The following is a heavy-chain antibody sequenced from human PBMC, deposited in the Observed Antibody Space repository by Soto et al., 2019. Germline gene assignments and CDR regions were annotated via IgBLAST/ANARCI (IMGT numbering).Heavy chain of an antibody. J-gene: IGHJ6*02. CDR1: GFTFSSYG. CDR2: IWYDGSNK. Sequence: QVQLVESGGGVVQPGRSLRLSCAASGFTFSSYGMHWVRQAPGKGLEWLAVIWYDGSNKYYADSVKGRFTISRDNSKNTLYLPMNSLRAEDTAVYYCASTPYYDSSGYYSTSGYYYGMDVWGQGTTVTV. V-gene: IGHV3-33*01. D-gene: IGHD3-22*01. CDR3: ASTPYYDSSGYYSTSGYYYGMDV.